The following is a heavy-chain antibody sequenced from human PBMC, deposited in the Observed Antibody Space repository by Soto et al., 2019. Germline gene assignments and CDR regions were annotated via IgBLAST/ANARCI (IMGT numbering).Heavy chain of an antibody. Sequence: PGGSLRLSCAASGFTFSDHYMDCVRQAPGKGLEWVGRTRNKANSYTTEYAASVKGRFTISRDDSKNSLYLQMNSLKTEDTAVYYCAQGTAVAGTYPYWGQGTLVTVSS. CDR2: TRNKANSYTT. CDR3: AQGTAVAGTYPY. CDR1: GFTFSDHY. V-gene: IGHV3-72*01. J-gene: IGHJ4*02. D-gene: IGHD6-19*01.